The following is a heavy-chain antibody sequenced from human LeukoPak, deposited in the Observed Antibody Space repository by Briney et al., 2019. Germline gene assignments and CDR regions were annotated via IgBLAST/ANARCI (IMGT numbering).Heavy chain of an antibody. D-gene: IGHD6-13*01. J-gene: IGHJ6*03. Sequence: GGSLRLSCAASGFTFSSYAMHWVRQAPGKGLEWVAVISYDGSNKYYADSVKGRFTISRDNSKNTLYLQMNSLRAEDTAVYYCARDQYSSSWLYYYYYMDVWGKGTTVTVSS. V-gene: IGHV3-30*04. CDR2: ISYDGSNK. CDR3: ARDQYSSSWLYYYYYMDV. CDR1: GFTFSSYA.